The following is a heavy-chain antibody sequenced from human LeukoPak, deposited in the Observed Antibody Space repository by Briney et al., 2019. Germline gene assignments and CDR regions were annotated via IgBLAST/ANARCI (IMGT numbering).Heavy chain of an antibody. CDR2: IYYSGST. J-gene: IGHJ4*02. Sequence: SETLSLTCTVSGGSISSYYWSWIRQPPGKGLEWIGYIYYSGSTNYNPSLKSRVTISVDTSKNQFSLKLSSVTAADTAVYYCARTTRYCSGGSCRYPTPYFDYWGQGTLVTVSS. D-gene: IGHD2-15*01. CDR1: GGSISSYY. CDR3: ARTTRYCSGGSCRYPTPYFDY. V-gene: IGHV4-59*01.